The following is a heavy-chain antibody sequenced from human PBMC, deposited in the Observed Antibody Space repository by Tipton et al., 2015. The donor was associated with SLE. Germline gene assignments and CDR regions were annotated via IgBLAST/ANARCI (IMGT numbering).Heavy chain of an antibody. CDR2: MHYSGTT. Sequence: TLSLTCSVSGDSISSSSHLWGWIRQPPGKGLEWIGNMHYSGTTDYNPSLKSRVTLTADTSENQFSLRLTSVTAADTATYYCARHDLVTIFGVLNLNWFDPWGQGSLVIVSS. V-gene: IGHV4-39*01. CDR3: ARHDLVTIFGVLNLNWFDP. J-gene: IGHJ5*02. D-gene: IGHD3-3*01. CDR1: GDSISSSSHL.